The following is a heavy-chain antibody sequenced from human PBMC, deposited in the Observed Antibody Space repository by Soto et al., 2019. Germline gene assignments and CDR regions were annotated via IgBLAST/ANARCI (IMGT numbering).Heavy chain of an antibody. CDR1: GFTFNGYA. D-gene: IGHD6-6*01. CDR3: AKDVSSIAARIIDY. CDR2: ISWNSGTI. J-gene: IGHJ4*02. Sequence: EVQLVESGGGLVQPGRSLRLSCAASGFTFNGYAMHWVRQAPGKGLEWVSGISWNSGTIGYADSVKGRFTISRDNAKNSLYLQMNSLRAEDTALYYCAKDVSSIAARIIDYWGQGTLVTVSS. V-gene: IGHV3-9*01.